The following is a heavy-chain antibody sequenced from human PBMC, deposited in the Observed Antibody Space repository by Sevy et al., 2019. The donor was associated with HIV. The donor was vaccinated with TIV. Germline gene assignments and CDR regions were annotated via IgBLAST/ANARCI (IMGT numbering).Heavy chain of an antibody. J-gene: IGHJ3*02. CDR3: PCPLGYGSSTSCVYIFDI. CDR1: GFTFSSHS. Sequence: GGSLRLSCAASGFTFSSHSFNWVRQAPGKGLEWISYISSTSSTIFYADSVMERFTISRDNAKNSLYLQMNSLSAEEPAVYYCPCPLGYGSSTSCVYIFDIWGQGTTVTGSS. CDR2: ISSTSSTI. V-gene: IGHV3-48*01. D-gene: IGHD2-2*01.